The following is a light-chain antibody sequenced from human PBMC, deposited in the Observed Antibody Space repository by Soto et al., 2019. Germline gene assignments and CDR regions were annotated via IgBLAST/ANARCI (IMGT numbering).Light chain of an antibody. CDR3: QQYHSSLT. CDR1: QSISSW. CDR2: DAS. Sequence: DIQMTQSPSTLSASVGDRVTITCRASQSISSWLAWYQQKPGKAPKLLIYDASSLESGVPSRFSGSGSGTEFTLVVISLQPDDFAAYYCQQYHSSLTFGPRTKVDI. V-gene: IGKV1-5*01. J-gene: IGKJ3*01.